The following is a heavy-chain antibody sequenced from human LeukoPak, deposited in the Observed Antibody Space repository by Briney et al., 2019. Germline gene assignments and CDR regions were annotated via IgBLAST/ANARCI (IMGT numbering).Heavy chain of an antibody. CDR2: FSASVSEP. D-gene: IGHD5-12*01. J-gene: IGHJ4*02. CDR1: GITVNVYS. CDR3: ATGGGGYDYRFAH. Sequence: GGSLRLSCAASGITVNVYSMNCVRQAPGKGLEWVSLFSASVSEPYYADSVKGRFTMSRDISKNTVHLQMSSLRADDTAVYYCATGGGGYDYRFAHWGQGTLVTVAS. V-gene: IGHV3-23*01.